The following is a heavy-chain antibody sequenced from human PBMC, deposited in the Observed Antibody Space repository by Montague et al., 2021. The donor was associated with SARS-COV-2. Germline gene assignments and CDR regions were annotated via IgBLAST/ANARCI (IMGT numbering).Heavy chain of an antibody. V-gene: IGHV4-34*01. CDR3: ARVPSSWPPSNWFDP. J-gene: IGHJ5*02. CDR2: VKDSGST. Sequence: SETLSLTCAVYGGSFSGYYWSWIRQPPGKGLEWIGEVKDSGSTNYIPSLKSRVAISVDTSKNQFSLKLRSVTAADTAVYFCARVPSSWPPSNWFDPWGQGTLVTVSS. CDR1: GGSFSGYY. D-gene: IGHD6-13*01.